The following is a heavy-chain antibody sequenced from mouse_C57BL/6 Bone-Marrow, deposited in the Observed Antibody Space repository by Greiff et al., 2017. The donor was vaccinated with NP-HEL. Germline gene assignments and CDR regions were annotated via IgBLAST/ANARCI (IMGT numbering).Heavy chain of an antibody. D-gene: IGHD1-1*02. CDR1: GYAFSSSW. CDR3: ASRHYGYFEV. V-gene: IGHV1-82*01. CDR2: IYPGDGDT. J-gene: IGHJ1*03. Sequence: VQLQQSGPELVKPGASVKISCKASGYAFSSSWMNWVKQRPGKGLEWIGRIYPGDGDTNYNGKFKGKATLTADKSSSTAYMQLSSLTSEDSAVYYCASRHYGYFEVWGTGTTVTVSA.